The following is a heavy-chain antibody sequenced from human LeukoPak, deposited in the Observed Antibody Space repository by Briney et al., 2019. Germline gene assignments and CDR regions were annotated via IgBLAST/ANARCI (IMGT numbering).Heavy chain of an antibody. CDR3: ASLPLTGDWYFDL. D-gene: IGHD1-20*01. CDR2: IYYSGST. V-gene: IGHV4-59*08. Sequence: SETLSLTCTVSGGSISSYYWSWIRQPPGKGLEWIGYIYYSGSTNYNPSLKSRVTISVDTSKNQFSLKLSSVTAADTAVYYRASLPLTGDWYFDLWGRGTLVTVSS. CDR1: GGSISSYY. J-gene: IGHJ2*01.